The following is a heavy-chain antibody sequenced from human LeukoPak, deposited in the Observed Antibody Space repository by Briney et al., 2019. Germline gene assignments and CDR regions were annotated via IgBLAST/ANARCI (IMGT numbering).Heavy chain of an antibody. CDR2: IYYSGST. CDR1: GGSISSYY. J-gene: IGHJ4*02. CDR3: AGVGSGGAWFDF. Sequence: SETLSLTCTVSGGSISSYYWSWIRQPPGKGLEWIGYIYYSGSTNYNPSLKSRVTISVDTSKNQFSLKLSSVTAADTAVYYCAGVGSGGAWFDFWGQGTLVSVSS. D-gene: IGHD6-19*01. V-gene: IGHV4-59*01.